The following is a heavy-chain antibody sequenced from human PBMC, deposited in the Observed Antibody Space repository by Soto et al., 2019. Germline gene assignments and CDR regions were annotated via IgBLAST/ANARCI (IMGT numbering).Heavy chain of an antibody. CDR1: GFTFSSYA. Sequence: HPGGSLRLSCAASGFTFSSYAMSWVRQAPGKGLEWVSAISGSGGSTYYADSVKGRFTISRDNSKNTLYLQMNSLRAEDTAVYYCAKVPWGSFGGLGAFDIWGQGTMVTVSS. CDR2: ISGSGGST. CDR3: AKVPWGSFGGLGAFDI. D-gene: IGHD3-16*01. V-gene: IGHV3-23*01. J-gene: IGHJ3*02.